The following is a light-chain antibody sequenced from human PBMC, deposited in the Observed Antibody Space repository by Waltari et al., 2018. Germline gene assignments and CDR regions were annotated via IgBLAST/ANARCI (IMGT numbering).Light chain of an antibody. V-gene: IGKV3-15*01. J-gene: IGKJ4*01. CDR1: QSINTY. Sequence: EIVMTQSPATLSVSPGEGATLYCRASQSINTYLAWYQKKPGQAPRLLIFRASTRAAGIPERVSGSESATEFALTSSSLQSEDFALYYCKQYHSWLTFGGGTKVEIE. CDR3: KQYHSWLT. CDR2: RAS.